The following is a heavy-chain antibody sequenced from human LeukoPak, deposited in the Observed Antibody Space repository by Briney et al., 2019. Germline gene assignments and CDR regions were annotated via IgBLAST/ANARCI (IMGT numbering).Heavy chain of an antibody. D-gene: IGHD2-2*01. Sequence: EASVKVSCKASGYTFTGYYMHWVRQAPGQGLEWMGIINPSGGSTSYAQKFQGRVTMTRDTSTSTVYMELSSLRSEDTAVYYCAREGMEYQLDYWGQGTLVTVSS. CDR2: INPSGGST. CDR3: AREGMEYQLDY. CDR1: GYTFTGYY. J-gene: IGHJ4*02. V-gene: IGHV1-46*01.